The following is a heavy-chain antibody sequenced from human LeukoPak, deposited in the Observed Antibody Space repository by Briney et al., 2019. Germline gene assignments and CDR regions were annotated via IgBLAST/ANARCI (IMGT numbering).Heavy chain of an antibody. D-gene: IGHD6-13*01. V-gene: IGHV5-51*01. J-gene: IGHJ4*02. Sequence: GESLKISCQSSGYTFTNYWIGWVRQMPGKGLEWMGIIYPGDSDTRYSRSFQGQVTISADKSIGTAFLQWSSLKASDTAMYYCARLVDSSSWPDIWGQGTLVSVSS. CDR1: GYTFTNYW. CDR3: ARLVDSSSWPDI. CDR2: IYPGDSDT.